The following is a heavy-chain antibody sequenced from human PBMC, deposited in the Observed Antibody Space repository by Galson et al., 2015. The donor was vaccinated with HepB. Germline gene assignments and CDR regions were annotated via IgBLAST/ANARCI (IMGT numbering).Heavy chain of an antibody. CDR2: IRNKANSYAT. Sequence: SLRLSCAASGFTFGGSAMHWVRQASGKGLEWIGRIRNKANSYATAYAASVKGRFTISRDDSKNTASLQMNSLKTGDTAVYYCARLVLWRNPGDVFDIWGQGTMVTVSA. CDR3: ARLVLWRNPGDVFDI. D-gene: IGHD2-21*01. V-gene: IGHV3-73*01. CDR1: GFTFGGSA. J-gene: IGHJ3*02.